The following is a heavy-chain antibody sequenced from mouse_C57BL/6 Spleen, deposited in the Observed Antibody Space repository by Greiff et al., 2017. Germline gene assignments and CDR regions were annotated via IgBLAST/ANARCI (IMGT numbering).Heavy chain of an antibody. Sequence: EVMLVESGGGLVQPGGSLSLSCAASGFTFPDYYMSWVRQPPGKALEWLGFIRNKANGYTTEYSASVTGRLHISRGNSQSILYLQMSALRAEDSAASYCARCPYYCGSSYFDYGGQGTTLTVSS. V-gene: IGHV7-3*01. CDR3: ARCPYYCGSSYFDY. J-gene: IGHJ2*01. CDR2: IRNKANGYTT. D-gene: IGHD1-1*01. CDR1: GFTFPDYY.